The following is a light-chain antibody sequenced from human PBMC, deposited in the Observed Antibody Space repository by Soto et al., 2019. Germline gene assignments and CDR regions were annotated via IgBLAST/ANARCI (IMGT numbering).Light chain of an antibody. V-gene: IGKV4-1*01. Sequence: DFVMTQSPDSLAVSLGERATINCKSSQSVLYSSNNKNYLAWYQQKPGHSPKLLIYWASTRESGVPDRFSGSGSGTEFTLTISSLQAEDVALYYCSQYYSPPYTFGQGTKLEIK. CDR2: WAS. CDR1: QSVLYSSNNKNY. CDR3: SQYYSPPYT. J-gene: IGKJ2*01.